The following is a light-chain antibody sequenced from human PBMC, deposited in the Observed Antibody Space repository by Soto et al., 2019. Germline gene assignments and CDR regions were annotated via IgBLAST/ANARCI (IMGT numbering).Light chain of an antibody. CDR1: QTISGS. CDR3: QQYNNWPWT. J-gene: IGKJ1*01. Sequence: EIVMTQSPATLSVSPGGRATLSCRASQTISGSLAWYQQKPGQAPRLLIYSASRWASGFPGRFSGSGSGTDFTPTISSLQSEDLAVYYCQQYNNWPWTFGQGTKVDIK. V-gene: IGKV3-15*01. CDR2: SAS.